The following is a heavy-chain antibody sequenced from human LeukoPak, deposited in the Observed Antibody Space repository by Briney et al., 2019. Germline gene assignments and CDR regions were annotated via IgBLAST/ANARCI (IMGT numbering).Heavy chain of an antibody. Sequence: YIYYSGTTYYHPSLKSRVTISVDTSKSQFSLKLSSVTAADTAVYYCARGSFYGDYDGNWFDHWGQGTLVTVSS. CDR2: IYYSGTT. CDR3: ARGSFYGDYDGNWFDH. D-gene: IGHD4-17*01. J-gene: IGHJ5*02. V-gene: IGHV4-31*02.